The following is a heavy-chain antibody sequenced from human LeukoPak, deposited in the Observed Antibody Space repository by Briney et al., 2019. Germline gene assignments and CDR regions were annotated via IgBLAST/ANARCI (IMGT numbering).Heavy chain of an antibody. J-gene: IGHJ3*02. CDR3: AKGKAFIAAAPGAFDI. V-gene: IGHV3-23*01. Sequence: AGGSLRLSCAASGFTFSSYSMNWVRQAPGKGLEWVSAISGSGGSTYYADSVKGRFTISRDNSKNTLYLQMNSLRAEDTAVYYCAKGKAFIAAAPGAFDIWGQGTMVTVSS. CDR1: GFTFSSYS. D-gene: IGHD6-13*01. CDR2: ISGSGGST.